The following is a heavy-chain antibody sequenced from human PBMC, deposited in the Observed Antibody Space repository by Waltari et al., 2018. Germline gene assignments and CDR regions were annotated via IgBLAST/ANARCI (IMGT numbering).Heavy chain of an antibody. CDR1: VFTFSISD. Sequence: EVQLVASGGGLVKPGGSLRLSCTASVFTFSISDMNWVRQAPGKGLEWVSTITSSSAHIYYADSVKGRFTVSRDNAKNSLYLQMNSLRAEDTAVYYCARNFNLWGQGTLVTVSS. V-gene: IGHV3-21*01. CDR3: ARNFNL. CDR2: ITSSSAHI. D-gene: IGHD3-3*01. J-gene: IGHJ5*02.